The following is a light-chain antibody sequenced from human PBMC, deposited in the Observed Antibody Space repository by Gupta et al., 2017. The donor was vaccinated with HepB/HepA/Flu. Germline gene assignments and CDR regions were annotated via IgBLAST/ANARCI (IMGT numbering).Light chain of an antibody. Sequence: DIQMTQSPSSLSASVGDRVTITCRASQSIATYLNWYQQRPGTGKAPKLLIFSASNLQSGVPSRFSGSGSGTDFSLTNTNLQLEDFTTYYCQQGFTTPWTFGQGTKV. CDR3: QQGFTTPWT. CDR2: SAS. J-gene: IGKJ1*01. V-gene: IGKV1-39*01. CDR1: QSIATY.